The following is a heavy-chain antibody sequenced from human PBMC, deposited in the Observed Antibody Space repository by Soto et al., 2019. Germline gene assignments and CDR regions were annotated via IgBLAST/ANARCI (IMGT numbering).Heavy chain of an antibody. D-gene: IGHD2-15*01. V-gene: IGHV4-39*01. J-gene: IGHJ4*02. CDR1: GASHSRISYY. Sequence: SETRSLTCTLSGASHSRISYYWGWIPHRPGKGLEWVGSIFFTGNIYYNPSLKSRVTISVDTSRNQFSLMVNSVTAADTAVYYCASRHCSGGSCYNPCFESWGQGAPVIVAS. CDR3: ASRHCSGGSCYNPCFES. CDR2: IFFTGNI.